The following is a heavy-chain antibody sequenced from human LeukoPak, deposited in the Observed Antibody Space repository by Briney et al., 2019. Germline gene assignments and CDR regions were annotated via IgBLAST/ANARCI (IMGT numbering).Heavy chain of an antibody. V-gene: IGHV1-69*05. Sequence: ASVKVSCKASGGTFSSYAISWVRQAPGQGLEWMGRIIPIFGTANYAQKFQGRVTSTTDDSTRTAYMELSSLRSEDTAVYYCASSTPRDYYGSGVSDWGQGTLVTVSS. CDR2: IIPIFGTA. J-gene: IGHJ4*02. D-gene: IGHD3-10*01. CDR3: ASSTPRDYYGSGVSD. CDR1: GGTFSSYA.